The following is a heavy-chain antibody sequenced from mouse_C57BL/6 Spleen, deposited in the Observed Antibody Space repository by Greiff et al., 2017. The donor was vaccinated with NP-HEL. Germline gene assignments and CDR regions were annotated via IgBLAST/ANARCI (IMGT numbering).Heavy chain of an antibody. CDR3: ARSGTTVEEGYYYAMDY. J-gene: IGHJ4*01. D-gene: IGHD1-1*01. CDR1: GYTFTDYN. V-gene: IGHV1-18*01. CDR2: INPNNGGT. Sequence: EVQLQQSGPELVKPGASVKIPCKASGYTFTDYNMDWVKQSHGKSLEWIGDINPNNGGTIYNQKFKGKATLTVDKSSSTAYMELRSLTSEDTAVYYCARSGTTVEEGYYYAMDYWGQGTSVTVSS.